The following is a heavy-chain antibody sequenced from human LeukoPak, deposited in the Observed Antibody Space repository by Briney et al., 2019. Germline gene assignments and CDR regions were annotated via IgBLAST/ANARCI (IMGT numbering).Heavy chain of an antibody. CDR3: ARGQVVISEYYFDY. D-gene: IGHD3-22*01. J-gene: IGHJ4*02. CDR1: GFTVSSNY. CDR2: IYSGGST. V-gene: IGHV3-53*01. Sequence: GGSLRLSCAASGFTVSSNYMSWVRQAPGKGLGRVSVIYSGGSTYYADSVKGRFTISRDNSKNTLYLQMNSLRAEDTAVYYCARGQVVISEYYFDYWGQGTLVTVSS.